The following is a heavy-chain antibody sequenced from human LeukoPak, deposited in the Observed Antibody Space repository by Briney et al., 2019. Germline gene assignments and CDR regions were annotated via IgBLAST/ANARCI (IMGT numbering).Heavy chain of an antibody. CDR2: IIAIFGTA. CDR3: ARVTTVHYYYYYMDV. J-gene: IGHJ6*03. D-gene: IGHD4-11*01. CDR1: VGTLSSYV. Sequence: ASLKVSCKASVGTLSSYVISWVRQTPGQRREWMGGIIAIFGTANYAQKFQGRVTITTDESTSTAYMELSSLRTEDTAVYYCARVTTVHYYYYYMDVWGKGTTVTVSS. V-gene: IGHV1-69*05.